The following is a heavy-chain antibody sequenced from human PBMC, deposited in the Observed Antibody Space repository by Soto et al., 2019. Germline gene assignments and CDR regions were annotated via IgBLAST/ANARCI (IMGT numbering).Heavy chain of an antibody. CDR3: ARERENEYGSGLNFDY. J-gene: IGHJ4*02. CDR1: GYTFTTYD. CDR2: MSPDSGTT. Sequence: GASVRVSCKASGYTFTTYDINWVRQAAGQGLEWMGWMSPDSGTTGYAQKFQGRVTMTRDTSITTAYLELTSLKSEDTAMYFCARERENEYGSGLNFDYWGQGTLVTVSS. D-gene: IGHD3-10*01. V-gene: IGHV1-8*01.